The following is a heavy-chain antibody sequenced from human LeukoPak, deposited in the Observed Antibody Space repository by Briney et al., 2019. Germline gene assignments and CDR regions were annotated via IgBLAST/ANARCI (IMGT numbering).Heavy chain of an antibody. CDR2: ISGSGGST. J-gene: IGHJ5*02. CDR3: ARRGELLRDNWLDP. Sequence: GGSLRLSCAASGFTFRSYDMSWVRQAPGKGLEWVSGISGSGGSTYYADSVKGRFTISRDNSNNTVYLQMNSLRVEDTAVYYCARRGELLRDNWLDPWGQGALVTVSS. V-gene: IGHV3-23*01. CDR1: GFTFRSYD. D-gene: IGHD1-26*01.